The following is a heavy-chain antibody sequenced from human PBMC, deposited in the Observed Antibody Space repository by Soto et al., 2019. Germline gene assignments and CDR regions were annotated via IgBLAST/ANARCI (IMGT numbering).Heavy chain of an antibody. CDR1: SGSISSSNW. CDR2: IYHSGST. J-gene: IGHJ6*03. CDR3: AQGGYYNYYMDV. Sequence: SETLSLTCSVSSGSISSSNWWSWVRQPPGKGLEWIGEIYHSGSTNYNPSLKSRVTISVDKSKNQFSLKLSSVTAADTAVYYCAQGGYYNYYMDVWGKGTTVTVS. V-gene: IGHV4-4*02. D-gene: IGHD3-22*01.